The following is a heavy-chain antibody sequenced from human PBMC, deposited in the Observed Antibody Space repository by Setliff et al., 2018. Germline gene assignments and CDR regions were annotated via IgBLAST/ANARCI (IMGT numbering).Heavy chain of an antibody. J-gene: IGHJ4*02. CDR3: ARGRAGYSGH. D-gene: IGHD5-12*01. CDR2: IYYSGST. Sequence: TSETLSLTCTVSGGSISSSSYYWGWIRQPPGKGLEWIGSIYYSGSTYYNPSLKSRVTISVDTSKNQFSLKLSSVTAADTAVYYCARGRAGYSGHWGQGTLVTVSS. CDR1: GGSISSSSYY. V-gene: IGHV4-39*07.